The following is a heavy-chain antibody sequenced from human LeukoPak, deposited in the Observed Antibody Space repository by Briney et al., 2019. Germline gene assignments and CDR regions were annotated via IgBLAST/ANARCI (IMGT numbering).Heavy chain of an antibody. CDR3: ARDLSDYYDSSGYYGHLFDY. Sequence: PGGSLRLSCAASGFTFSSYGMHWVRQAPGKGLGWVAVIWYDGSNKYYADSVKGRFTISRDNSKNTLYLQMNSLRAEDTAVYYCARDLSDYYDSSGYYGHLFDYWGQGTLVTVSS. D-gene: IGHD3-22*01. V-gene: IGHV3-33*01. CDR2: IWYDGSNK. CDR1: GFTFSSYG. J-gene: IGHJ4*02.